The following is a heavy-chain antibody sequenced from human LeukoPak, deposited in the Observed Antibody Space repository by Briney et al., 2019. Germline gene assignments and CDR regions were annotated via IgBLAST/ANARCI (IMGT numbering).Heavy chain of an antibody. D-gene: IGHD3-10*01. V-gene: IGHV3-23*01. CDR2: IGGRDGST. J-gene: IGHJ4*02. CDR1: GFTFSSYG. Sequence: GGSLRLSCAASGFTFSSYGMSWVRQAPGKGLEWVSAIGGRDGSTYYADSVKGRFTISRDNSKNTLYVQMNSLRAEDTAVYYCARGHYYGSGSLDYWGQGTLVTVSS. CDR3: ARGHYYGSGSLDY.